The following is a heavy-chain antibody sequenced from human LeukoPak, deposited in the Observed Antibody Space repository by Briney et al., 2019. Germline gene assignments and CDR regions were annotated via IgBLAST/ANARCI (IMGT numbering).Heavy chain of an antibody. CDR2: MYISGST. Sequence: PSETLSLTCTVSGGSISSYYWSWIRQPAGKGLEWIGRMYISGSTNYNPSLKSRVTMSVDTSKNQFSLKLNSGTAADTAVYYCAREGDDILTGYSFDAFDVWGQGTMVTVSS. J-gene: IGHJ3*01. CDR3: AREGDDILTGYSFDAFDV. CDR1: GGSISSYY. D-gene: IGHD3-9*01. V-gene: IGHV4-4*07.